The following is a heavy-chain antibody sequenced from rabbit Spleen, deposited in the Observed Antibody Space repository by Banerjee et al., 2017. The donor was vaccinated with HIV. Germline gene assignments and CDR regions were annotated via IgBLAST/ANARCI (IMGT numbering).Heavy chain of an antibody. J-gene: IGHJ4*01. CDR2: RYVGSSGSS. Sequence: QEQLEESGGDLVKPEGSLTLTCTASGFSFSSRKWICWVRQAPGKGLEWIGCRYVGSSGSSYYASWAKGRFTITKTSSTTVTLQMTSLTAADTATYFCARNIYGGREDFNLWGPGTLVT. CDR3: ARNIYGGREDFNL. V-gene: IGHV1S45*01. D-gene: IGHD4-2*01. CDR1: GFSFSSRKW.